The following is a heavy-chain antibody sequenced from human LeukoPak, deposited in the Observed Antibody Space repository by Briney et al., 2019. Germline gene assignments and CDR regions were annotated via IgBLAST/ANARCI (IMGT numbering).Heavy chain of an antibody. Sequence: GGSLRLSCAASGFTFSSYAMHWVRQAPGKGLEWVAVISYDGSNKYYADSVKGRFTISRDNSKNTLYLQMNSLRAEDTAIYYCAKDPYSSGSGISWGWLDPWGQGTLVTVSS. D-gene: IGHD3-10*01. CDR1: GFTFSSYA. CDR3: AKDPYSSGSGISWGWLDP. CDR2: ISYDGSNK. V-gene: IGHV3-30*04. J-gene: IGHJ5*02.